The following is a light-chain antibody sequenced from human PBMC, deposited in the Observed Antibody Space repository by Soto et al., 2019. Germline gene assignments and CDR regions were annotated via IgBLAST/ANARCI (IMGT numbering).Light chain of an antibody. Sequence: QSALTQPASVSGSPGQSITISCTGTSSDVGSYNLVSWYQQHPGKAPKLMIYEGSKRPSGVSNRFSGSKSGNTASLTISGLQAEDEADYYCCSYADTVVSGGGTKLTVL. CDR1: SSDVGSYNL. V-gene: IGLV2-23*01. CDR2: EGS. J-gene: IGLJ2*01. CDR3: CSYADTVV.